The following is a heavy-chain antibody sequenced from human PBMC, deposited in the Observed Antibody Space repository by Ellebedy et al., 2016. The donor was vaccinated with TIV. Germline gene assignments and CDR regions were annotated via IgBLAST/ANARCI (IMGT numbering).Heavy chain of an antibody. D-gene: IGHD3-16*02. CDR3: ARDIGRYGMDV. CDR2: IHHSGNS. Sequence: MPSETLSLTCSVSGGSINNYYWTWIRQPPGQGLEWIGDIHHSGNSHIHPSLKSRVTLSLDTSKNQFSLGLSSVTAAVTATYYCARDIGRYGMDVWGQGTTVTVSS. J-gene: IGHJ6*02. V-gene: IGHV4-59*12. CDR1: GGSINNYY.